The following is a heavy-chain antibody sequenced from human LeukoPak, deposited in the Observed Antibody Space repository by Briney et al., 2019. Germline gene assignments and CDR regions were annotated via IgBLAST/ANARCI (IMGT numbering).Heavy chain of an antibody. CDR1: GFTFSNYF. Sequence: PGGSLRLSCTASGFTFSNYFMSWVRQAPGKGLEWVSSISGSGGKTYYTDSVKGRFTISRDNSKNTLYLQMNSLRAEDTAVYYCARDYCGGDCHVDYWGQGTLVTVSS. D-gene: IGHD2-21*02. V-gene: IGHV3-23*01. CDR3: ARDYCGGDCHVDY. J-gene: IGHJ4*02. CDR2: ISGSGGKT.